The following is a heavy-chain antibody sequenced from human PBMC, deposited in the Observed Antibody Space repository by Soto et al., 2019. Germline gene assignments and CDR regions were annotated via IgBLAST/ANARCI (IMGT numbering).Heavy chain of an antibody. CDR3: ATFIAAAGTFDY. V-gene: IGHV1-24*01. D-gene: IGHD6-13*01. CDR2: FDPEDGET. CDR1: GYTLTELS. J-gene: IGHJ4*02. Sequence: ASVKVSCKVSGYTLTELSMHWVRQAPGKGLEWMGGFDPEDGETIYAQKFQGRVTMTEDTSTDTAYMELSSLRSEDTAVYYCATFIAAAGTFDYWGQGTLVTVSS.